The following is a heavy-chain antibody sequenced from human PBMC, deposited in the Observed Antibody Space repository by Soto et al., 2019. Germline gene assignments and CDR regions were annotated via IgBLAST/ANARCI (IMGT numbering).Heavy chain of an antibody. CDR2: IYYSGST. V-gene: IGHV4-31*03. D-gene: IGHD4-4*01. J-gene: IGHJ5*02. CDR3: ARQTTVTHNWFDP. CDR1: GGSISSGGYY. Sequence: SETLSLTCTVSGGSISSGGYYWSWIRQHPGKGLEWIGYIYYSGSTYYNPSLKSRVTISVDTSKNQFSLKLSSVTAADTAVYYCARQTTVTHNWFDPWGQGTLVTVSS.